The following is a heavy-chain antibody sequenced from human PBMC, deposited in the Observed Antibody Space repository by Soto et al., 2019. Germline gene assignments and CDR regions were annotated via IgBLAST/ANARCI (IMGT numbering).Heavy chain of an antibody. CDR2: ISGSGGST. Sequence: GGSLRLSCAASGFTFSSYAMSWVRQAPGKGLEWVSAISGSGGSTYYADSVKGRFTISRDNSKNTLYLQMNSLRAEDTAVYYCARLYRYDVDTAMVTRNLFDYWGQGTLVTVSS. CDR3: ARLYRYDVDTAMVTRNLFDY. D-gene: IGHD5-18*01. CDR1: GFTFSSYA. J-gene: IGHJ4*02. V-gene: IGHV3-23*01.